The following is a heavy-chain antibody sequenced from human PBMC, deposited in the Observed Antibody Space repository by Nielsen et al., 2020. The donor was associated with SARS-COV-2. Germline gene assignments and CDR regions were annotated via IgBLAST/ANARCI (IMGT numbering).Heavy chain of an antibody. Sequence: ASVKVSCKASGYTFTGYYIHWVRQASGQGLEWMGWIKPDSGGTDYAQKFQGRVTMTRDTSISTAYMELTRLRSDDTAVYYCARAPSDYYGMDVWGQGTTVTVSS. J-gene: IGHJ6*02. CDR1: GYTFTGYY. V-gene: IGHV1-2*02. CDR3: ARAPSDYYGMDV. CDR2: IKPDSGGT.